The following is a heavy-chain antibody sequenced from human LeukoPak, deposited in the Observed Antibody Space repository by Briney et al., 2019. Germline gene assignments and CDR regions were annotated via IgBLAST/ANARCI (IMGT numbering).Heavy chain of an antibody. V-gene: IGHV4-34*01. D-gene: IGHD5-18*01. J-gene: IGHJ4*02. Sequence: SETLSLTCAVYGGSFSGYYWSWIRQPPGKGLEWIEEINHSGSTNYNPSLKSRVTISVDTSKNQFSLKLSSVTAADTAVYYCARGYSYGPGYWGQGTLVTVSS. CDR1: GGSFSGYY. CDR2: INHSGST. CDR3: ARGYSYGPGY.